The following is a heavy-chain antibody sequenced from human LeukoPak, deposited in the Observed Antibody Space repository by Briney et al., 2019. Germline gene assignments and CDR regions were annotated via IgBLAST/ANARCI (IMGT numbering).Heavy chain of an antibody. J-gene: IGHJ4*02. V-gene: IGHV3-7*01. Sequence: GGSLRLSCAASGFTFSSYWMSWVRQAPGKGLEWVANIKQDGSEKYYVDAVEGRFIISRDNAKNTLYLQMNSLRAEDTAVYYCARDKSGFDYWGQGTQVTVSS. D-gene: IGHD3-3*01. CDR3: ARDKSGFDY. CDR1: GFTFSSYW. CDR2: IKQDGSEK.